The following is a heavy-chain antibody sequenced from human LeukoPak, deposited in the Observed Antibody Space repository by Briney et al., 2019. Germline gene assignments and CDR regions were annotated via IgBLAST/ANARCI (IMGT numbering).Heavy chain of an antibody. J-gene: IGHJ4*02. CDR2: ISSSSSTI. CDR3: ARARTSGDEALAGNY. D-gene: IGHD6-19*01. CDR1: EFTFSSYS. Sequence: GGSLRLSCAASEFTFSSYSMNWVRQAPGKGLEWVSYISSSSSTIYYADSVKGRFTISRDNAKNSLYLQMNSLRAEDTAVYYCARARTSGDEALAGNYWGQGTLVTVSS. V-gene: IGHV3-48*01.